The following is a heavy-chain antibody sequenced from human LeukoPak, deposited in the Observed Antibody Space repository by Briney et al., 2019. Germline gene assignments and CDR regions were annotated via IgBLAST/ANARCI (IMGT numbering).Heavy chain of an antibody. D-gene: IGHD3-10*01. V-gene: IGHV1-58*02. J-gene: IGHJ3*02. Sequence: SVKVSCKASGFTFTSSAMQWVRQARGQRLEWIGWIVVGSGNTNYAQKFQERVTITRDMSTSTAYMELSSLRSEDTAVYCCAASSGSYSLDAFDIWGQGTLVTVSS. CDR2: IVVGSGNT. CDR3: AASSGSYSLDAFDI. CDR1: GFTFTSSA.